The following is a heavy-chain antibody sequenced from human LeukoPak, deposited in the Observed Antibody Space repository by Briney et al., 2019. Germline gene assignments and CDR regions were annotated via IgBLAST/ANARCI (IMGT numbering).Heavy chain of an antibody. D-gene: IGHD4-17*01. CDR3: ARELYGDYSNWFDP. Sequence: GGSLRLSCAASGFTFSSYGMHWVRQAPGKGLEWVAVIWYDGSNKYYADSVKGRFTISGDNSKNTLYLQMNSLRAEDTAVYYCARELYGDYSNWFDPWGQGTLVTVSS. J-gene: IGHJ5*02. V-gene: IGHV3-33*01. CDR1: GFTFSSYG. CDR2: IWYDGSNK.